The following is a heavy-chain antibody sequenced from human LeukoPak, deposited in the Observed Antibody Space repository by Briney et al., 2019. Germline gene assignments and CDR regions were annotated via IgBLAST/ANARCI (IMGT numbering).Heavy chain of an antibody. CDR2: ISGSGGST. CDR3: AKGTAYGDYLDAFDI. D-gene: IGHD4-17*01. V-gene: IGHV3-23*01. Sequence: GGSLRLSCAASGFTFSSYAMSWVRQAPGQGLEWVSAISGSGGSTYYADSVKGRFTISRDNSKNTLYLQMNSLRAEGTAVYYCAKGTAYGDYLDAFDIWGQGTMVTVSS. CDR1: GFTFSSYA. J-gene: IGHJ3*02.